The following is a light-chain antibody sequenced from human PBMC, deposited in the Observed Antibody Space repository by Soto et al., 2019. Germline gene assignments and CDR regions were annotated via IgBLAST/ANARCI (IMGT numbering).Light chain of an antibody. V-gene: IGKV1-5*01. CDR2: DAS. CDR1: QSISSW. CDR3: HSKT. Sequence: DIQMTQSPSTLSASVGDRVTITCRASQSISSWLAWYQQKPGKAPKLLIYDASSLESGVPSRFSGSGSGTEFTLTISSLQPDDFATYYRHSKTFGQGTKVEIK. J-gene: IGKJ1*01.